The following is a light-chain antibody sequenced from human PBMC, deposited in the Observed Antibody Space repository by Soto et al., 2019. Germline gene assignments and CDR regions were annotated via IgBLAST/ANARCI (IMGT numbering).Light chain of an antibody. J-gene: IGKJ1*01. Sequence: EIVWTQSPGTLSLSPGEGATLSCRASQSISSNFLAWYQQKRGQAPRLLIHGASNRATGIPDRFSGSGSGTDFTLTITRLEPEDFAVYYCQQYGGSPRTFGQGTKV. V-gene: IGKV3-20*01. CDR2: GAS. CDR3: QQYGGSPRT. CDR1: QSISSNF.